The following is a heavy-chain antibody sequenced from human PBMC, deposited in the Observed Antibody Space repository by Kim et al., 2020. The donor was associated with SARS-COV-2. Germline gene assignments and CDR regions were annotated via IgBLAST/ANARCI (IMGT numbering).Heavy chain of an antibody. V-gene: IGHV1-69*13. CDR3: ARDYYGSGSYLDSNYYYYGMDV. Sequence: SVKVSCKASGGTFSSYAISWVRQAPGQGLEWMGGIIPIFGTANYAQKFQGRVTITADESTSTAYMELSSLRSEDTAVYYCARDYYGSGSYLDSNYYYYGMDVWGQGTTVTVSS. CDR2: IIPIFGTA. D-gene: IGHD3-10*01. CDR1: GGTFSSYA. J-gene: IGHJ6*02.